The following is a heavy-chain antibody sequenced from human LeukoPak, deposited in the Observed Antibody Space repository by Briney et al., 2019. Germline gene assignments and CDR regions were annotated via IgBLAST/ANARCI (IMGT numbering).Heavy chain of an antibody. CDR2: IYYSGST. Sequence: SQTLSLTCTVSGGSISSGDYYWSWIRQPPGKGLEWVGYIYYSGSTYYNPSLKSRVTISVDTSKNQFSLKLSSVTAADTAVYYCARHGKDGYNSLEAFDIWGQGTMVTVSS. D-gene: IGHD5-24*01. J-gene: IGHJ3*02. CDR3: ARHGKDGYNSLEAFDI. V-gene: IGHV4-30-4*01. CDR1: GGSISSGDYY.